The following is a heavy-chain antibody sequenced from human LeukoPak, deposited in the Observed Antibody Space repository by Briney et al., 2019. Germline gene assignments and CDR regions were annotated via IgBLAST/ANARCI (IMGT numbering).Heavy chain of an antibody. CDR3: ARTPNYGGKDY. CDR1: GGSFSGYY. J-gene: IGHJ4*02. V-gene: IGHV4-34*01. Sequence: SETLSLTCAVYGGSFSGYYWSWIRQPPGKGLEWIGSIYYSGSTYHNPSLKSRVTISVDTSKNQFSLKLSSVTAADTAVYYCARTPNYGGKDYWGQGTLVTVSS. D-gene: IGHD4-17*01. CDR2: IYYSGST.